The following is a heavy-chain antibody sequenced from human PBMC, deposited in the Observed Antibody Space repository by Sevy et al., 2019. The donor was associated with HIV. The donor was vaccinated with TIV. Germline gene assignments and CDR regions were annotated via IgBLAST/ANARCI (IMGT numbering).Heavy chain of an antibody. J-gene: IGHJ6*02. CDR3: ARDTGNNPYYYYFGMDV. CDR1: GFTFSDYS. D-gene: IGHD1-1*01. V-gene: IGHV3-11*04. Sequence: GGSLRLSCAASGFTFSDYSMNWIRQAPGKGLEWVSYISGSGSTIYYADSVKGRFNISRDNAKNSLYLQMNSLRAEDTAVFYCARDTGNNPYYYYFGMDVWGQGTTVTVSS. CDR2: ISGSGSTI.